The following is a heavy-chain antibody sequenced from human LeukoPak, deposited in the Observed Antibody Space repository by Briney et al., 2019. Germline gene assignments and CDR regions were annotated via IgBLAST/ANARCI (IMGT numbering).Heavy chain of an antibody. CDR1: GHTFTSYY. CDR3: ARFPNTAMVMGLEYYYYGMDV. Sequence: ASVKVSCKASGHTFTSYYMHWVRQAPGQGLEWMGIINPSGGSTSYAQKFQGRVTMTRDTSTSTVYMELSSLRSEDTAVYYCARFPNTAMVMGLEYYYYGMDVRGQGTTVTVSS. V-gene: IGHV1-46*01. J-gene: IGHJ6*02. D-gene: IGHD5-18*01. CDR2: INPSGGST.